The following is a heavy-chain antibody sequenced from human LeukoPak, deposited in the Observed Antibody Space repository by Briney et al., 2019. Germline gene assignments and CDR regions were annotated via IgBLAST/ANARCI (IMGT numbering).Heavy chain of an antibody. D-gene: IGHD2-15*01. CDR3: ARVGGHCSGGSCYRPPPDWFDP. CDR1: GGTFSSYA. CDR2: IIPIFGTA. V-gene: IGHV1-69*05. J-gene: IGHJ5*02. Sequence: SVKVSCKASGGTFSSYAISWVRQAPGQGLEWMGGIIPIFGTANYAQKFQGRVTITTDESTSTAYMELSSLRSEDTAVYYCARVGGHCSGGSCYRPPPDWFDPWGQGTLVTVSS.